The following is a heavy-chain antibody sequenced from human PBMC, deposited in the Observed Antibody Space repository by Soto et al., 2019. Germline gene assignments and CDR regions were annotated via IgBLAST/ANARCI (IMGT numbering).Heavy chain of an antibody. D-gene: IGHD6-19*01. J-gene: IGHJ6*02. CDR2: IDPSDSYT. CDR3: ARHGVAVAGEYYYYYGMDV. V-gene: IGHV5-10-1*01. Sequence: PGKGLECRGRIDPSDSYTNYSPSFQGHVTICADKSISTAYLQWSSLQASDTAMDYFARHGVAVAGEYYYYYGMDVWGQGTTVTVS.